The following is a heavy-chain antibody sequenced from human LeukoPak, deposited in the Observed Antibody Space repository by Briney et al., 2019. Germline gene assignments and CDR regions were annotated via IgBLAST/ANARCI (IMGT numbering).Heavy chain of an antibody. Sequence: QTGGSLRLSCTASGFTFSNAWMNWIRQAPGKGLEWVSAITGSGSSTYYADSVKGRFTISRDNSKNTLYLQINSLRAEDTAVYYCAKGRVRLGEFEYWGQGTLVIVSS. CDR2: ITGSGSST. J-gene: IGHJ4*02. CDR3: AKGRVRLGEFEY. D-gene: IGHD3-10*01. CDR1: GFTFSNAW. V-gene: IGHV3-23*01.